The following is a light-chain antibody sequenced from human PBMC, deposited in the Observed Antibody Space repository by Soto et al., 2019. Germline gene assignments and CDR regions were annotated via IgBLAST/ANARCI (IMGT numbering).Light chain of an antibody. Sequence: DIQMTQSPSTLSASVGDRVTITCRASQSISDLLAWYQQKPRKAPKLLIYEASNLKSGVPSRFSGSGSGTEYTLTISSLQPDDFASYYCQQYNGFWTFGQGTKVEIK. J-gene: IGKJ1*01. CDR1: QSISDL. CDR2: EAS. CDR3: QQYNGFWT. V-gene: IGKV1-5*03.